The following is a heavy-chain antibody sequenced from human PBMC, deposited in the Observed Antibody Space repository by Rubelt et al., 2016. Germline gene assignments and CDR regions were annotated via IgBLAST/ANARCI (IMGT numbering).Heavy chain of an antibody. D-gene: IGHD5-18*01. V-gene: IGHV7-4-1*02. CDR3: ARDDVNTAMVFDF. CDR2: INTNTGNP. CDR1: GYTFTKYG. Sequence: QVQLVQSGAQVKKPGASVKVSCKASGYTFTKYGVSWVRQAPGQGLEWMGWINTNTGNPTYAQAFTGRFVFSLNTSSSTAYLQISSLKAEDTAVYYCARDDVNTAMVFDFWGQGTLVTVSS. J-gene: IGHJ4*02.